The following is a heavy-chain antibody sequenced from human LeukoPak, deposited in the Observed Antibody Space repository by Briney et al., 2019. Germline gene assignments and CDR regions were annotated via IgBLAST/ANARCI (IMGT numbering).Heavy chain of an antibody. J-gene: IGHJ6*02. CDR3: ARGDIVVVVAASNFYYYYGMDV. V-gene: IGHV4-34*01. CDR1: GGSFSGYY. CDR2: INHSGST. D-gene: IGHD2-15*01. Sequence: PSETLSLTCAVYGGSFSGYYWSWNRQPPGKGLEWIGEINHSGSTNYNPSLKSRVTISVDTSKNQFSLKLSSVTAANTAVYYCARGDIVVVVAASNFYYYYGMDVWGQGTTVTVSS.